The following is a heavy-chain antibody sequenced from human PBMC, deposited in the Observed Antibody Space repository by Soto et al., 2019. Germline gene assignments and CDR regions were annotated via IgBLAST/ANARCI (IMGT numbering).Heavy chain of an antibody. CDR2: ISAYNGNT. CDR3: ARVASTYYYDISSPPKAPGDY. CDR1: GYTFTSYG. V-gene: IGHV1-18*01. J-gene: IGHJ4*02. D-gene: IGHD3-22*01. Sequence: GASVKVSGKASGYTFTSYGISWVRQAPGQGIGWMGWISAYNGNTNYAQQLQGRVTMTTDTSTSTAYTELRSLRSDDTAVYYCARVASTYYYDISSPPKAPGDYWGQGTLVTVSS.